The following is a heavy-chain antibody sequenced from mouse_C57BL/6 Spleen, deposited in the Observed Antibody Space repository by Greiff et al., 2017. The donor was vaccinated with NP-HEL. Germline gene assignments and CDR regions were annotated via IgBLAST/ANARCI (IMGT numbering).Heavy chain of an antibody. CDR2: IWSDGST. CDR3: ARHEGPYYAMDY. J-gene: IGHJ4*01. D-gene: IGHD3-3*01. V-gene: IGHV2-6-1*01. Sequence: VNVVESGPGLVAPSQSLSITCTVSGFSLTSYGVHWVRQPPGKGLEWLVVIWSDGSTTYNSALKSRLSISKDNSKSQVFLKMNSLQTDDTAMYYCARHEGPYYAMDYGGQGTSVTVSS. CDR1: GFSLTSYG.